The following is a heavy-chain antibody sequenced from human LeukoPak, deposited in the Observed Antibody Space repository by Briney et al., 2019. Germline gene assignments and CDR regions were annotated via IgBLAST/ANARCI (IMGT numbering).Heavy chain of an antibody. Sequence: PGGSLRLSCAASGFTFSSYAMSWVRQAPGKGLEWVSAISGSGGSTYYADSVKGRFTISRDNSKNTLYLQMNSLRAEDTAVYYCAKDGCSSTSCYVPRYYFDYWGQETLVTVSS. D-gene: IGHD2-2*01. CDR1: GFTFSSYA. V-gene: IGHV3-23*01. J-gene: IGHJ4*02. CDR3: AKDGCSSTSCYVPRYYFDY. CDR2: ISGSGGST.